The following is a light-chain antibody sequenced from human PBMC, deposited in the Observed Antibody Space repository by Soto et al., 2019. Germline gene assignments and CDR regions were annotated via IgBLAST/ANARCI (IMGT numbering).Light chain of an antibody. Sequence: QSALTQPASVSGTLGPSITMSCTGTSSDGGGYNYVSWYQQHPHKAPKLITSEVSDRPSGVSHRFSGSKTGNTASLNISRLLAEDEADYYCSSSAVNRTYVFGGGTKVTAL. V-gene: IGLV2-14*01. CDR1: SSDGGGYNY. CDR3: SSSAVNRTYV. J-gene: IGLJ1*01. CDR2: EVS.